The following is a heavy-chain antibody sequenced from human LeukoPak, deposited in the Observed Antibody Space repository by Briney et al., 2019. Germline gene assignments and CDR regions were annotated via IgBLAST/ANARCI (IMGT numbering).Heavy chain of an antibody. Sequence: GGSLRLSCVASGLNFADSAMHWVSQAPGKGLEWVSLISADGGSTFSADSVKGRFSISRDNSKNSLYLQMNSLRSEDTAMYYCAKESGKFDYWGQGTLVAVSS. CDR3: AKESGKFDY. J-gene: IGHJ4*02. V-gene: IGHV3-43*02. CDR1: GLNFADSA. CDR2: ISADGGST.